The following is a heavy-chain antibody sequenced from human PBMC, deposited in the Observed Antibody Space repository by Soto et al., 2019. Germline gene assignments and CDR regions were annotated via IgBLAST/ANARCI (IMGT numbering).Heavy chain of an antibody. V-gene: IGHV4-30-2*05. Sequence: SETLSLTCAVSGGSISSGGYSWSWIRQPPGKGLEWIGYIYHSGSTYYNPSLKSRVTISVDTSKNQFSLKLSSVTAADTAVYYCARVDFWSGYSQVYWGQGTLVTVSS. CDR2: IYHSGST. CDR1: GGSISSGGYS. CDR3: ARVDFWSGYSQVY. D-gene: IGHD3-3*01. J-gene: IGHJ4*02.